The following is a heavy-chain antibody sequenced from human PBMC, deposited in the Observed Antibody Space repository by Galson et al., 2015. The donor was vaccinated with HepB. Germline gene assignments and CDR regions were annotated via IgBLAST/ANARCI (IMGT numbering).Heavy chain of an antibody. CDR2: IWYDGSNK. V-gene: IGHV3-33*06. CDR3: AKDSRGEVGYFDY. Sequence: SLRLSCAASGFTFSSYGMHWVRQAPGKGLEWVAVIWYDGSNKYYADSVKGRFTISRDNSKNTLYLQMNSLRAEDTAVYYCAKDSRGEVGYFDYWGQGTLVTVSS. CDR1: GFTFSSYG. D-gene: IGHD3-16*01. J-gene: IGHJ4*02.